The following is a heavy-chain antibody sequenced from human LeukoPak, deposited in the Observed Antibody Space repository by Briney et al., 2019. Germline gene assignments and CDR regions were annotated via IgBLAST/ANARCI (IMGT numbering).Heavy chain of an antibody. CDR3: ARGRGWVDH. J-gene: IGHJ4*02. Sequence: GGSLRLSCAASGFTFTAYAMSWFRQTPGKGLEWVANIHDGGIVTHYVDSVKGRFTLSRDNARNSVNLQLNSLRVEDTALYYCARGRGWVDHWGQGTLVTVSS. CDR2: IHDGGIVT. CDR1: GFTFTAYA. V-gene: IGHV3-7*01. D-gene: IGHD3-16*01.